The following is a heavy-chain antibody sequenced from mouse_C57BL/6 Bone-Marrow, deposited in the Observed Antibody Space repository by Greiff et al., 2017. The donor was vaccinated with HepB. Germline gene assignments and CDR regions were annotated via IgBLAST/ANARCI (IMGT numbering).Heavy chain of an antibody. CDR1: GYSFTDYN. Sequence: VQLQQSGPELVKPGASVKISCKASGYSFTDYNMNWVKQSNGKSLEWIGVINPNYGTTSYNQKFKGKATLTVDQSSSTAYMQLNSLTTEDSAVYNCARSGSRDYAMDGGGEGTSVTVSS. CDR3: ARSGSRDYAMDG. J-gene: IGHJ4*01. D-gene: IGHD1-1*01. CDR2: INPNYGTT. V-gene: IGHV1-39*01.